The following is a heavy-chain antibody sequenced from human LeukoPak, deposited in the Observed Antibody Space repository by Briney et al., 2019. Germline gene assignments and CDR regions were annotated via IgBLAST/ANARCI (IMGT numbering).Heavy chain of an antibody. D-gene: IGHD2-2*01. CDR3: ARGSLVPAAMSGPYYYYYYMDV. CDR1: GFTFSSYG. CDR2: ISGSGGST. V-gene: IGHV3-23*01. Sequence: TGGSLRLSCAASGFTFSSYGMSWVRQAPGKGLEWVSAISGSGGSTYYADSVKGRFTISRDNAKNSLYLQMNSLRAEDTAVYYCARGSLVPAAMSGPYYYYYYMDVWGKGTTVTVSS. J-gene: IGHJ6*03.